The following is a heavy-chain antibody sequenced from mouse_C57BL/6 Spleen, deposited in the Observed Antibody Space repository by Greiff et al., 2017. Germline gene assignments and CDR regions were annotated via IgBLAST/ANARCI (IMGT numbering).Heavy chain of an antibody. CDR2: IYPRDGSP. CDR1: GYTFTSYD. D-gene: IGHD2-5*01. CDR3: ARSAYYSNYDAMDY. V-gene: IGHV1-85*01. J-gene: IGHJ4*01. Sequence: QVQLQQSGPALVKPGASVKLSCKASGYTFTSYDINWVKQRPGQGLEWIGWIYPRDGSPKYNEKFKGKATLTVDTSSSTAYMELHSLTSEDSAVYFCARSAYYSNYDAMDYWGQGTSVTVSS.